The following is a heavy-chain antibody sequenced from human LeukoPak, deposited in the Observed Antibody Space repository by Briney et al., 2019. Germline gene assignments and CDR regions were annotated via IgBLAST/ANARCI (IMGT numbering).Heavy chain of an antibody. CDR2: FDPEDGET. D-gene: IGHD3-16*02. CDR1: GYTLTELS. CDR3: ARDPGRLRWGELSLQDYYYYMDV. J-gene: IGHJ6*03. Sequence: ASVKVSCKVSGYTLTELSMHWVRQAPGKGLEWMGGFDPEDGETIYAQKFQGRVTMTEDTSTSTAYMELRSLRSDDTAVYYCARDPGRLRWGELSLQDYYYYMDVWGKGTTVTVSS. V-gene: IGHV1-24*01.